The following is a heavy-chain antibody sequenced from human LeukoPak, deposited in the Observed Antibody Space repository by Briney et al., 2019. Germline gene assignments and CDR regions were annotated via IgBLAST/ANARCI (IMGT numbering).Heavy chain of an antibody. CDR1: GGTFSSYA. V-gene: IGHV1-69*13. J-gene: IGHJ6*03. Sequence: SVKVSCKASGGTFSSYAISWVRQAPGQGLEWMGGIIPIFGTANYAQKFQGRVTITADESTSTAYVELSSLRSEDTAVYYCACYYGPGGRLYYYYYYYMDVWGKGTTVTVSS. CDR3: ACYYGPGGRLYYYYYYYMDV. CDR2: IIPIFGTA. D-gene: IGHD3-10*01.